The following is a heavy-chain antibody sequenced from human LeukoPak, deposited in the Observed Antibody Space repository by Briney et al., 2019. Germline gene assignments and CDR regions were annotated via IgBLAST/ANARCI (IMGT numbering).Heavy chain of an antibody. V-gene: IGHV3-23*01. CDR2: ISGSGGRT. D-gene: IGHD3-22*01. J-gene: IGHJ4*02. CDR3: ARIKPITMIVVVTEYYDY. CDR1: GFTFSNYA. Sequence: PGGSLRLSCGASGFTFSNYAMCWVRQAPGKGLEWVSGISGSGGRTYYADSVKGRFTISRDKSKNTLYLQMNSLRVEDTAVYYCARIKPITMIVVVTEYYDYWGQGTLVTVSS.